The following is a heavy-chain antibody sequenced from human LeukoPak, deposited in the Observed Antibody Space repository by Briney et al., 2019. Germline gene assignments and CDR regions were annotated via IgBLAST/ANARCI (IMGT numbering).Heavy chain of an antibody. J-gene: IGHJ4*02. Sequence: SETLSLTCTVSGGSISGYYWSWIRQPAGKGLEWIGRIYSSGSTNYNPSLKSRVTMSVDTSKNQSSLKLSPVAAADTAVYYCARNYGGAYYLDYWGQGTLVTVSS. CDR2: IYSSGST. V-gene: IGHV4-4*07. D-gene: IGHD4/OR15-4a*01. CDR1: GGSISGYY. CDR3: ARNYGGAYYLDY.